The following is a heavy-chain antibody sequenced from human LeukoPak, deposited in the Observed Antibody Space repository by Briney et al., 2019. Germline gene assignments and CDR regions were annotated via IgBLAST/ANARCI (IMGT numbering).Heavy chain of an antibody. Sequence: ASVKVSCKPSGYTFTIYYMHWVRQAPEQGLEWMGIINPSGGSTSYAQKFQGRVTMTRDTSTSTVYMELSSLRSEDTAVYYCARVETPEYGMDVWGQGSTVTVSS. CDR2: INPSGGST. CDR3: ARVETPEYGMDV. CDR1: GYTFTIYY. V-gene: IGHV1-46*01. J-gene: IGHJ6*02.